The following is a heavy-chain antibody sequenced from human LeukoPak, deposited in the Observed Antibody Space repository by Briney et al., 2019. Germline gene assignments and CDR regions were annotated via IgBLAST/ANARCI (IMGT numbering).Heavy chain of an antibody. V-gene: IGHV4-59*08. Sequence: PSETLSLTCIVSTGSISGYYWSWIRQTPGKGLEWIGYVYYSGTTSYTPSLKSRVTISVDTSKNQFSLKMTSVTAADTALYYCARQADFWRGYYDFWGQGTLVTVSS. CDR1: TGSISGYY. CDR3: ARQADFWRGYYDF. CDR2: VYYSGTT. D-gene: IGHD3-3*01. J-gene: IGHJ4*02.